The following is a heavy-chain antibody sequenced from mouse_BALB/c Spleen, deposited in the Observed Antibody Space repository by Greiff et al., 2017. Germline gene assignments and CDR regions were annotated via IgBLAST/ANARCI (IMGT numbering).Heavy chain of an antibody. Sequence: DVKLVESGGGLVKPGGSLKLSCAASGFTFSSYAMSWVRQSPEKRLEWVAEISSGGSYTYYPDTVTGRFTISRDNAKNTLYLEMSSLRSEDTAMYYCARALYYRYDGAWFAYWGQGTLVTVSA. CDR2: ISSGGSYT. CDR3: ARALYYRYDGAWFAY. CDR1: GFTFSSYA. D-gene: IGHD2-14*01. J-gene: IGHJ3*01. V-gene: IGHV5-9-4*01.